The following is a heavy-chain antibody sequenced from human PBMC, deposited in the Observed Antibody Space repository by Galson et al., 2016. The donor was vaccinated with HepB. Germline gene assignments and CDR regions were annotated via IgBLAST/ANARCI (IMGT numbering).Heavy chain of an antibody. V-gene: IGHV3-30*03. CDR2: DSMDGRRK. CDR1: GFTFSGYG. Sequence: SLRLSCAASGFTFSGYGMHWVRQAPGKGLEWLAADSMDGRRKFYADSVKGRFTISRDNSNNMLFLQMSSLRTDEPAIYYCARRHEYCPPVGCSVDYWGQGTLVSVSS. D-gene: IGHD2/OR15-2a*01. J-gene: IGHJ4*02. CDR3: ARRHEYCPPVGCSVDY.